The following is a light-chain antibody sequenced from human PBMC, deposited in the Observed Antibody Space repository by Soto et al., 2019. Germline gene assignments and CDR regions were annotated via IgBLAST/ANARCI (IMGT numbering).Light chain of an antibody. Sequence: QSVLTQPPSASGTPGQRVTISCSGSRSNIGKNSVYWFQQFPGTTPKLLIFNQSGRPSGVPERYSGSRSGTSASHAISGLRFEDEADYYCSVWGETVHGWEFGGGTKLTVL. CDR1: RSNIGKNS. CDR3: SVWGETVHGWE. V-gene: IGLV1-47*01. J-gene: IGLJ3*02. CDR2: NQS.